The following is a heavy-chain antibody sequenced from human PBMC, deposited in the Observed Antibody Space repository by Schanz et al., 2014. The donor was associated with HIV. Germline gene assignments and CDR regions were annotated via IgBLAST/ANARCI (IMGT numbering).Heavy chain of an antibody. D-gene: IGHD4-17*01. Sequence: VLLVESGGGLVQPGGSLRLSCAASGFRFRSYWMSWVRQAPGKGLEWVANIKEDGIEKYYVDSVKGRFTISRDNAKNTLYLQMNSLRAEDTAVYYCVRLMSSDYDFYHYGMDVWGQGTTVIVSS. CDR1: GFRFRSYW. J-gene: IGHJ6*02. V-gene: IGHV3-7*01. CDR2: IKEDGIEK. CDR3: VRLMSSDYDFYHYGMDV.